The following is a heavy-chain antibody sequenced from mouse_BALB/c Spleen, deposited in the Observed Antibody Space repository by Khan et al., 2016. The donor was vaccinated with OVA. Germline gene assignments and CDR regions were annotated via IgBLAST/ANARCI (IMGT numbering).Heavy chain of an antibody. CDR1: GYTFSNYY. J-gene: IGHJ3*01. D-gene: IGHD2-10*02. CDR2: INPSTGGA. CDR3: TRSGYANPFAY. Sequence: QVQLQQSGAELVKPGASVKLSCKTSGYTFSNYYIYWVKQRPGQGLEWIGGINPSTGGATFNEKFKTKATLTVDKSSSTVYMQLTSLTSEDSAVYYCTRSGYANPFAYWGQGTLVTVSA. V-gene: IGHV1S81*02.